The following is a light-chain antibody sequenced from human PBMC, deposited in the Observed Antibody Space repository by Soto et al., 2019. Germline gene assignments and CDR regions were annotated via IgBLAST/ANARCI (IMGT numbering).Light chain of an antibody. CDR3: SSYTSSSTVI. J-gene: IGLJ2*01. V-gene: IGLV2-14*01. Sequence: QSALTQPASVSGSPGQSITISCTGTSSDIGGYNYISWYQQLPGKAPKFIIYDVRNRPSGVSNRFSGSRSGNTASLTISGLQAEDEADYYWSSYTSSSTVIFGGGTKLTVL. CDR1: SSDIGGYNY. CDR2: DVR.